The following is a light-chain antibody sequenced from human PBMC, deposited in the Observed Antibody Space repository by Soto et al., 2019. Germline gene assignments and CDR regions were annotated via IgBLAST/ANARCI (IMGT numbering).Light chain of an antibody. V-gene: IGKV3-15*01. CDR3: QQYDNWPFT. CDR1: QSVSSS. CDR2: GAS. J-gene: IGKJ3*01. Sequence: EIVMTQSPATLSVSPGERATLSCRASQSVSSSLAWYQQTPGQAPRVLIYGASTRATDIPARFSASGSGTEFTLNISSLQSEDFAVYYCQQYDNWPFTFGPGTKVDFK.